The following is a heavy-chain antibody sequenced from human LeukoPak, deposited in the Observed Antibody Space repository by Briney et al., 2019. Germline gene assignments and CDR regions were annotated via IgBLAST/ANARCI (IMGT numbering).Heavy chain of an antibody. CDR1: GITFHEHA. CDR2: ITWNSRSI. CDR3: AKDIGGGRSGSPIYYYYAMDV. D-gene: IGHD1-26*01. V-gene: IGHV3-9*01. J-gene: IGHJ6*02. Sequence: PGRSLRLSCEASGITFHEHAMHWVRQAPGRGLEWVSGITWNSRSIGYAESVKGRFTISRDNAKNSLYLQMNSLRLEDTALYYCAKDIGGGRSGSPIYYYYAMDVWGQGTTVTVSS.